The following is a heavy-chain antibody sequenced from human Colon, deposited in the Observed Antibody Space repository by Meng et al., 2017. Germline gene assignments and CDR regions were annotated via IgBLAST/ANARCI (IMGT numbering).Heavy chain of an antibody. CDR2: ISGSGGSS. Sequence: EVHLLGSWGCYAQPRGAMSLTWSADGCRFSVYPASWVRQAPGEGVEWFSVISGSGGSSNYADSVNGRFTISRDNSNNTLYLQMSSLRAEDTAVYYCAKSSFRIYDILSGHYLAYWGQGTLVTVSS. CDR3: AKSSFRIYDILSGHYLAY. D-gene: IGHD3-9*01. J-gene: IGHJ4*02. V-gene: IGHV3-23*01. CDR1: GCRFSVYP.